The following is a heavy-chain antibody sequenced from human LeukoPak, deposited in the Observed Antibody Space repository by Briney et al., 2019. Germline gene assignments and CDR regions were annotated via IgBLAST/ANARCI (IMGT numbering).Heavy chain of an antibody. J-gene: IGHJ4*02. V-gene: IGHV1-8*01. D-gene: IGHD5-18*01. CDR3: ARREDTAMVQSDY. Sequence: ASVKVSCKASGYTLTSYDINWVRQATGQGLEWMGWVNPNSGNTGYAQKFQGRVTMTRNTSISTAYMELSSLRSEDTAVYYCARREDTAMVQSDYRGQGTLVTVSS. CDR1: GYTLTSYD. CDR2: VNPNSGNT.